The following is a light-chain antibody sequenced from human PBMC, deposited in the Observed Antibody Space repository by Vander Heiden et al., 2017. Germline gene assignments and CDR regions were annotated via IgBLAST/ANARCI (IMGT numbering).Light chain of an antibody. Sequence: DVRLTQSPSTLSVSVGDRVTITCRANQNVDLWLAWYQQKPGNAPQFMIYKASTVQSGVPSRISGSGSGTEFSISISNLQPEDSAIDYCQQYDKSWTFGPGTRVQVK. V-gene: IGKV1-5*03. CDR1: QNVDLW. CDR3: QQYDKSWT. J-gene: IGKJ1*01. CDR2: KAS.